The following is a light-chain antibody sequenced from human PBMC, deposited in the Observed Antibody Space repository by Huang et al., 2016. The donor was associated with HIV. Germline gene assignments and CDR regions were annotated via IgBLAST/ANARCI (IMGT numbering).Light chain of an antibody. J-gene: IGKJ4*01. CDR2: GAA. V-gene: IGKV3-15*01. Sequence: EIVMTQSPATLSVSPGGRATLSCRASQSVRSNVAWYQQTPGQSPRLLILGAATRAPVIPARGSGSWSGTEFTLTISGLQSEDVAVYYCQQYNNWPPLTFGGGTKVEIK. CDR3: QQYNNWPPLT. CDR1: QSVRSN.